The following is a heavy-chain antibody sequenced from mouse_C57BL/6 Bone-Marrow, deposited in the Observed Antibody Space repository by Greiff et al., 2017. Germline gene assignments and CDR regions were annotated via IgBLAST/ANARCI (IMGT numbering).Heavy chain of an antibody. CDR2: IWSGGST. CDR3: ARGNEVDY. CDR1: GFSLTSYG. Sequence: VMLVESGPGLVQPSQSLSITCTVSGFSLTSYGVHWVRQSPGKGLEWLGVIWSGGSTDYNAAFISRLSISKDNSKSQVFFTMNSLQADDTAIYYCARGNEVDYWGQGTTLPVSS. J-gene: IGHJ2*01. V-gene: IGHV2-2*01.